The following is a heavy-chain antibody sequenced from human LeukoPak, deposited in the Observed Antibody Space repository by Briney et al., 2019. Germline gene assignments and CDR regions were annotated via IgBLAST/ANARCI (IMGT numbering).Heavy chain of an antibody. V-gene: IGHV3-11*04. D-gene: IGHD3-3*01. Sequence: PGGSLRLSCAASGFTFSDYYMSWIRQAPGKGLEWVSYISSSGSTIYYADSVKGRFTISRDNAKNSLYLQMNSLRAEDTAVYYCAREKSYYDFWSGYYPLFDYWGQGTLVTVSS. CDR3: AREKSYYDFWSGYYPLFDY. CDR2: ISSSGSTI. CDR1: GFTFSDYY. J-gene: IGHJ4*02.